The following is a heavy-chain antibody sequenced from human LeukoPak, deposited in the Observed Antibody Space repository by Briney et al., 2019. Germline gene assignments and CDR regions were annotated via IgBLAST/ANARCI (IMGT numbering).Heavy chain of an antibody. D-gene: IGHD4-17*01. J-gene: IGHJ6*02. Sequence: ASVKVSCKASGYTFTSYGISWVRQAPGQGLEWMGRISAYNGNTNYARKLQGRVTMTTDTSTGTAYMELRSLRSDDTAVYYCARLVMTTVTQHYYYGMDVWGQGTTVTVSS. CDR3: ARLVMTTVTQHYYYGMDV. CDR1: GYTFTSYG. V-gene: IGHV1-18*01. CDR2: ISAYNGNT.